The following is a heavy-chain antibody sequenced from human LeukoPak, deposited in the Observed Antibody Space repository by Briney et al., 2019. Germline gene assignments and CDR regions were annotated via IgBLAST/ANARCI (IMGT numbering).Heavy chain of an antibody. CDR1: GYTFTSYG. D-gene: IGHD4-17*01. J-gene: IGHJ4*02. CDR3: ARESFSDYPLFDY. V-gene: IGHV1-18*04. CDR2: ISAYNGNT. Sequence: SVKVSCKASGYTFTSYGISWLRQVPGQGLEWMGWISAYNGNTNYAQKLQGRVTMTTDTSTSTAYMELRSLRSDDTAVYYCARESFSDYPLFDYWGQGTLVTVSS.